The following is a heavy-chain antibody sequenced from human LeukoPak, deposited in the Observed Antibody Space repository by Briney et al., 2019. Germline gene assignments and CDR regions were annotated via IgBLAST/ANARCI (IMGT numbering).Heavy chain of an antibody. V-gene: IGHV3-66*02. D-gene: IGHD3-22*01. CDR1: GFTVSSNY. CDR2: FYRGIST. J-gene: IGHJ3*02. Sequence: GGSLRLSCAASGFTVSSNYMSWVRQAPGKGLEWVSSFYRGISTYYADSVKGRFTTSRDHSKNTVYLQMDSLRPEDTAVYYCARYYDSSGYTQGAFDIWGQGTMVTDS. CDR3: ARYYDSSGYTQGAFDI.